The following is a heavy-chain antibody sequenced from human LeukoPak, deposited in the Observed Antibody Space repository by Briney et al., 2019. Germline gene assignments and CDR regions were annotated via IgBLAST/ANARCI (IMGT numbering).Heavy chain of an antibody. CDR1: GFLFSAYE. V-gene: IGHV3-48*03. CDR3: VRARLPKRDFWTDFGAYYYYMDV. Sequence: GGSLRLSCVASGFLFSAYEMNWVRQAPGKGLEWLSFINTSGSSIYYADSVKGRFTISRDNAKNTLYLQMNSLRAEDTAVYFCVRARLPKRDFWTDFGAYYYYMDVWGTGTTATVSS. J-gene: IGHJ6*03. CDR2: INTSGSSI. D-gene: IGHD3/OR15-3a*01.